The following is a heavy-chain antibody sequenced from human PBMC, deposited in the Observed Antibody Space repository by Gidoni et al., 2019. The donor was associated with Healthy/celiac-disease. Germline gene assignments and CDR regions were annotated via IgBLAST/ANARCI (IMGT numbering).Heavy chain of an antibody. CDR2: IKQDGSEK. V-gene: IGHV3-7*05. J-gene: IGHJ4*02. CDR3: ARAQPDCSGGSCLIY. Sequence: EVQLVESGGGLVQPGGSLRLSCAASGFTFIGYWMSWVRQAPGKGLEWVANIKQDGSEKYYVDSVKGRFTISRDNAKNSLYLQMNSLRAEDTAVYYCARAQPDCSGGSCLIYWGQGTLVTVSS. D-gene: IGHD2-15*01. CDR1: GFTFIGYW.